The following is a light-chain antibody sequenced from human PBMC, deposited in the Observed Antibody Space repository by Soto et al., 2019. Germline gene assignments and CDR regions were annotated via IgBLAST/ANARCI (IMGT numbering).Light chain of an antibody. CDR1: QSVSSTY. V-gene: IGKV3-15*01. J-gene: IGKJ1*01. CDR2: AAS. CDR3: QQYNNGPRT. Sequence: EIVLTQSPGTLSLSPGERGTLSCRASQSVSSTYLIWYQQKPGQAPRLLIYAASTRATGIPARFSGSGSGAEFTLTISSLQSEDFAVYYCQQYNNGPRTFGQGTKVDIK.